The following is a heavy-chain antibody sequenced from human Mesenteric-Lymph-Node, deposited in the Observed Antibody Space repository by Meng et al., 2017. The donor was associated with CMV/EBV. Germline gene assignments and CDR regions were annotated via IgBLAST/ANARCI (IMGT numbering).Heavy chain of an antibody. CDR3: ARVTTPAIFDY. J-gene: IGHJ4*02. CDR1: GFTFIDYD. D-gene: IGHD2-21*02. Sequence: GGSLRLSCAASGFTFIDYDISWVRQAPGKGLEWVAGINWDGGRTGYIDSVKGRFTISRDNAKNSVYLQLNSLRAEDTAVYYCARVTTPAIFDYWGQGTLVTVSS. CDR2: INWDGGRT. V-gene: IGHV3-20*04.